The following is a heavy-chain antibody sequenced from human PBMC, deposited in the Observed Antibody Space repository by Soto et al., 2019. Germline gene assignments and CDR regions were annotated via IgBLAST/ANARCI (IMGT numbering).Heavy chain of an antibody. CDR3: ARVCGGGCGNAFDV. V-gene: IGHV3-33*05. Sequence: QVQLVESGGGVVQPGRSLRLSCAASGFTFSAYGIHWVRQAPGKGLEWVATISFDSRDKLYVDSMNGRLTISRENSRNPVYLQMDRLRAEDTAVYHCARVCGGGCGNAFDVWGQGTVVAVSP. CDR2: ISFDSRDK. J-gene: IGHJ3*01. D-gene: IGHD2-21*02. CDR1: GFTFSAYG.